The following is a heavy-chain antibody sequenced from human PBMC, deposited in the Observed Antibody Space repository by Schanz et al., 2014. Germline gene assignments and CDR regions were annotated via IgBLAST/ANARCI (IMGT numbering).Heavy chain of an antibody. Sequence: DVHLVESGGGLVQPGGSLRLSCAASGFNFITFAMSWVRQAPWKGPEWVSAIGGDASRTYYADSVKGRFTISRDNSKSPLYPKMNSLRADDTAVYYGARAPPLVRGIAGWFGPWGQGSLVTVSS. CDR3: ARAPPLVRGIAGWFGP. V-gene: IGHV3-23*04. CDR1: GFNFITFA. D-gene: IGHD3-10*01. CDR2: IGGDASRT. J-gene: IGHJ5*02.